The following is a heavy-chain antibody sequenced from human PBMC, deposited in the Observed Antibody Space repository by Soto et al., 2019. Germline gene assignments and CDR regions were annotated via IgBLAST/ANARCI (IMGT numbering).Heavy chain of an antibody. D-gene: IGHD3-22*01. J-gene: IGHJ4*02. V-gene: IGHV4-39*01. CDR3: ARQTPTYYYDSSGYASGDY. CDR1: GGSISSSSYY. CDR2: IYYSGST. Sequence: SETLSLTCTVSGGSISSSSYYWGWIRQPPGKGLEWIGSIYYSGSTYYNPSLKSRVTISVDTSKNQYSLKLSSVTAADTAVYYCARQTPTYYYDSSGYASGDYWGQGTLVTVSS.